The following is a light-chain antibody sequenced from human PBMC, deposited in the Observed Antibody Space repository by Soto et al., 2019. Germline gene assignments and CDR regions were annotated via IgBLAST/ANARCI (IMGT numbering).Light chain of an antibody. CDR2: LDSDGSH. V-gene: IGLV4-69*01. J-gene: IGLJ2*01. CDR3: QTWGTGIHVV. Sequence: QSVLTQSPSASASLGASVKLTCTLSSGHSSYAIAWHQQQPEKGPRYLMKLDSDGSHTKGDAIPDRFSGSSSGAERYLTISCLQSEDEADYYRQTWGTGIHVVFGGGTKLTVL. CDR1: SGHSSYA.